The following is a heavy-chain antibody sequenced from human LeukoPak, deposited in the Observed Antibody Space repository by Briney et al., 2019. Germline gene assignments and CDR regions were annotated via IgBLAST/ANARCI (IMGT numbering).Heavy chain of an antibody. CDR3: AKASYSSSSGSFFDY. J-gene: IGHJ4*02. V-gene: IGHV3-9*03. CDR2: ISWNSGSI. Sequence: GGSLRLSCAASGFTFDDYAMHWVRQAPGKGLEWVSGISWNSGSIGYADSVKGRFTISRDNAKNSLYLQMNSLRAEDMALYYCAKASYSSSSGSFFDYWGQGTLVTVSS. D-gene: IGHD6-13*01. CDR1: GFTFDDYA.